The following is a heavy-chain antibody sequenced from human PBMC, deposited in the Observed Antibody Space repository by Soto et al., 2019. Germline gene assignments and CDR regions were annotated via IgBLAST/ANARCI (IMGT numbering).Heavy chain of an antibody. D-gene: IGHD3-22*01. V-gene: IGHV3-23*01. J-gene: IGHJ4*02. Sequence: EVQLLESGGGLLQPGGSLRLSCAASGFTFSTNAMSWVRQAPGKGLEWVSAISGSGGSTYYTDSVTGRFTASRDNSRNTLYLQMSSLRVEDTAIYYCAKGPMTTGWGYWGQGTLVTVSS. CDR2: ISGSGGST. CDR1: GFTFSTNA. CDR3: AKGPMTTGWGY.